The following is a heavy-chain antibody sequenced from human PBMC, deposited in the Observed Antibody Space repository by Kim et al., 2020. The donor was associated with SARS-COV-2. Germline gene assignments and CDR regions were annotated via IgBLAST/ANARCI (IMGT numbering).Heavy chain of an antibody. D-gene: IGHD2-15*01. V-gene: IGHV4-59*11. CDR1: GAYITNHY. J-gene: IGHJ5*01. Sequence: SETLSLTCTVSGAYITNHYWSWIRQPPGKGLEWFGNVYHSGSTSYNPSLQSRVTMSVETSKRQFSLQVTSVTAADTAIYYCVREGYFDGGSFFFDSWGPGTLVTVSS. CDR3: VREGYFDGGSFFFDS. CDR2: VYHSGST.